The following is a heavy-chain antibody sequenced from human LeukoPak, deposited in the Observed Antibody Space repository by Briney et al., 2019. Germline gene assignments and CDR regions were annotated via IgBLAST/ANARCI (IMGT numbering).Heavy chain of an antibody. V-gene: IGHV4-61*10. CDR2: FYTSGST. CDR3: ARVGVDYSGSILKYSFDS. J-gene: IGHJ4*02. Sequence: SETLSLTCTVSGGSVSSGSYSWSWVRQPAGKGLEWIGRFYTSGSTNYNPSLKSRVIISVDTSKNQFSLKLSPVTAADTAVYYCARVGVDYSGSILKYSFDSWGQGTLDTVSS. CDR1: GGSVSSGSYS. D-gene: IGHD4-23*01.